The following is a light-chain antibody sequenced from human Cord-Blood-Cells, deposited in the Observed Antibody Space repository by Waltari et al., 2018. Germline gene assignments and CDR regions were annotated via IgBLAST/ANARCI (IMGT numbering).Light chain of an antibody. CDR3: MQGTHWPPMYT. CDR1: QSLVCSDGNTH. J-gene: IGKJ2*01. Sequence: DVVMTQSPLSLPVTLGQQASISCRSSQSLVCSDGNTHLNWFQQRPGQSPRRLIYKVSNRDSGVPDRFSGSGSGTDFTLKISRVEAEDVGVYYCMQGTHWPPMYTFGQGTKLEIK. V-gene: IGKV2-30*01. CDR2: KVS.